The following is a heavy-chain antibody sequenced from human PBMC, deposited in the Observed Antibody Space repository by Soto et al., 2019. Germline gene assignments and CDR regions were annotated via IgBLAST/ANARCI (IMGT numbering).Heavy chain of an antibody. CDR1: GITYNNYT. J-gene: IGHJ6*02. Sequence: EVRLVESGGGLVKPGGSLRLSCVASGITYNNYTMNWVRQAPGKGLEWVASISGRSSYIYYADSLRGRFTISRDNTKKSLYLQMNSLRDEDTAVYYCARCASGGYYNYYAMDVWGQGTTVTVSS. D-gene: IGHD2-15*01. CDR3: ARCASGGYYNYYAMDV. V-gene: IGHV3-21*02. CDR2: ISGRSSYI.